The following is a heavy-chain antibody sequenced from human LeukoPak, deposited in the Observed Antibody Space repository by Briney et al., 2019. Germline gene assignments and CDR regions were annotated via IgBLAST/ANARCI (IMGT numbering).Heavy chain of an antibody. CDR1: GFTFDDYA. CDR3: AKDLAAAVTGGFDY. CDR2: ISWNSGSI. D-gene: IGHD6-13*01. J-gene: IGHJ4*02. Sequence: PGGSLRLSCAASGFTFDDYAMHWVRQAPGKGLEWVSGISWNSGSIGYADSVKGRFTISRDNAKNSLYLQMNSLRAEDTALYYCAKDLAAAVTGGFDYWGQGTLVTVSS. V-gene: IGHV3-9*01.